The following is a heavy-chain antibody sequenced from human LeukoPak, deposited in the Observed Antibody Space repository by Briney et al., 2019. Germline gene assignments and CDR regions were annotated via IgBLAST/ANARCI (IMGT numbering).Heavy chain of an antibody. D-gene: IGHD5-12*01. J-gene: IGHJ6*02. CDR1: GYTFTSYG. V-gene: IGHV1-18*01. CDR2: ISAYNGNT. Sequence: ASVKVSCKASGYTFTSYGISWVRQAPGQGLEWMGWISAYNGNTNYAQKLQGRVTMTTDTSTSTAYMGLRSLRSDDTAVYYCARRGYGYYYYGMDVWGQGTTVTVSS. CDR3: ARRGYGYYYYGMDV.